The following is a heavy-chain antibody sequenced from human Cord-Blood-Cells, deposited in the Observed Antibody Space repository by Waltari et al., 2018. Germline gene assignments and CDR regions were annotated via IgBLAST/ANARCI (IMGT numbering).Heavy chain of an antibody. D-gene: IGHD3-10*01. CDR3: ARMAVRGVIIKYYYYGMDV. J-gene: IGHJ6*02. CDR2: IIPIFGTA. CDR1: GDTFSSYA. V-gene: IGHV1-69*01. Sequence: QVQLVQSGAEVKKPGSSVKVSCKASGDTFSSYAISWVRQAPGQGLEWMGGIIPIFGTANYAQKFQGRVTITADESTSTAYMELSSLRSEDTAVYYCARMAVRGVIIKYYYYGMDVWGQGTTVTVSS.